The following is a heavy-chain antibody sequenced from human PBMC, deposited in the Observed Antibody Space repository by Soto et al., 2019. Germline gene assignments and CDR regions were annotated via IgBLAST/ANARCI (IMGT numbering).Heavy chain of an antibody. CDR1: GFSLRNARMG. J-gene: IGHJ4*02. Sequence: GSGPTVVNPTETLTLTCTVSGFSLRNARMGVSWIRQPPGKALEWLAHIFSNDEKSYSTSLKSRLTISKDTSKSQVVLTMTNMDPVDTATYYCARCPEGYCSGGSCVGWGQGTLVTVAS. CDR3: ARCPEGYCSGGSCVG. D-gene: IGHD2-15*01. CDR2: IFSNDEK. V-gene: IGHV2-26*01.